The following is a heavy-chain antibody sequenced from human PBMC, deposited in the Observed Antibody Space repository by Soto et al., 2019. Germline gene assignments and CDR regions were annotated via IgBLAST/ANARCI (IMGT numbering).Heavy chain of an antibody. CDR2: ISAHNGNT. Sequence: QVHLVQSGAEVKKPGASVKVSCQGSGYAFTTYGITWVRQAPGQGLEWMGWISAHNGNTNYAQKLQGRVTVTRDTSTSTAYMELRSLRDDDTAVYYWARGRYGDYWGHGALVTVS. CDR3: ARGRYGDY. V-gene: IGHV1-18*01. D-gene: IGHD1-1*01. CDR1: GYAFTTYG. J-gene: IGHJ4*01.